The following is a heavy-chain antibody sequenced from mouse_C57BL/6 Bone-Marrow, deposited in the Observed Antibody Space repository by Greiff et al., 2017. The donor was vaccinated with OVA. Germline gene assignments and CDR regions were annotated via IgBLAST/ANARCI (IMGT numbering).Heavy chain of an antibody. CDR2: IRNKANGYTT. J-gene: IGHJ4*01. CDR1: GFTFTDYY. CDR3: ARWRGYYAMDY. Sequence: EVKLMESGGGLVQPGGSLSLSCAASGFTFTDYYMSWVRQPPGKALEWLGFIRNKANGYTTEYSASVKGRFTISRDNSQSILYLQMNALRAEDSATYYCARWRGYYAMDYWGQGTSVTVSS. V-gene: IGHV7-3*01.